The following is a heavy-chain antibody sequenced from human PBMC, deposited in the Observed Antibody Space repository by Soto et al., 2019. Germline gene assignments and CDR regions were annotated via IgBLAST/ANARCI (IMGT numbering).Heavy chain of an antibody. CDR1: GFTFSSYA. CDR3: AKGPYLRIAGAGENWFDP. D-gene: IGHD6-19*01. CDR2: ISGSGGGT. V-gene: IGHV3-23*01. J-gene: IGHJ5*02. Sequence: GGSLRLSCAASGFTFSSYAMSWVRQAPGKXLEWVSAISGSGGGTYYAGSVKGRFTISRDNSKNTLYLQMNSHRAEDTAVYYSAKGPYLRIAGAGENWFDPWGQGSLVTVSS.